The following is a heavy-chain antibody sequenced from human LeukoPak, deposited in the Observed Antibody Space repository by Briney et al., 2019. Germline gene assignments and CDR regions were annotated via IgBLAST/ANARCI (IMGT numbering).Heavy chain of an antibody. CDR2: IYYSGST. CDR3: ARRKFDFWSGLRVDYFDY. CDR1: GGSISSYY. V-gene: IGHV4-59*01. J-gene: IGHJ4*02. D-gene: IGHD3-3*01. Sequence: SETLSLTCTVSGGSISSYYWSWIRQPPGKGLEWIGYIYYSGSTNYNPSLKSRVTISVDTSKNQFSLKLSSVTAADTAVYCCARRKFDFWSGLRVDYFDYWGQGTLVTVSS.